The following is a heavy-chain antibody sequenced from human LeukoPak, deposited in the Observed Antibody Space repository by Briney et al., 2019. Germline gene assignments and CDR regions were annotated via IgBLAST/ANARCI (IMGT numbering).Heavy chain of an antibody. Sequence: PGGSLRLSCAASGFTFSSYTMNWVRQAPGKGLEWVAVISYDGSNKYYADSVKGRFTISRDNSKNTLYLQMNSLRAEDTAVYYCAKEAHNWNEGSVDAFDIWGQGTMVTVSS. V-gene: IGHV3-30-3*01. CDR3: AKEAHNWNEGSVDAFDI. D-gene: IGHD1-1*01. J-gene: IGHJ3*02. CDR2: ISYDGSNK. CDR1: GFTFSSYT.